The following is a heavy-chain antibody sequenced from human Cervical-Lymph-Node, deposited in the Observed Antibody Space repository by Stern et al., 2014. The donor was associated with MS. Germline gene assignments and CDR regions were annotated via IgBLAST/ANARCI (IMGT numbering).Heavy chain of an antibody. CDR2: IYPVDSDP. CDR1: GYSFTANW. Sequence: MQLVQSGAEVKKPGESLKISCKGSGYSFTANWIAWVRQMPGKGLEWLGFIYPVDSDPRYSPSFQGQVTISADKSISTAYLQWSSLKASDTAMYYCARDYGDYAFDYWGQGTLVTVSS. D-gene: IGHD4-17*01. CDR3: ARDYGDYAFDY. J-gene: IGHJ4*02. V-gene: IGHV5-51*01.